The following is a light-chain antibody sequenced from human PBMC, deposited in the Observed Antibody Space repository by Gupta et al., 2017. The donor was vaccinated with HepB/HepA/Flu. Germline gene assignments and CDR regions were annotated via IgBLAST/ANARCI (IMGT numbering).Light chain of an antibody. V-gene: IGLV2-14*03. Sequence: QSALTQPAPVSGSPGQPTTISSTGTSSDVGNCNYVSWYQQHPGKAPKLLIYDVTNRPSGVSNRFSGSKSGNTASLTISGLQAEDEADYYCSSCTTSNTYFFGTGTKVTVL. J-gene: IGLJ1*01. CDR1: SSDVGNCNY. CDR3: SSCTTSNTYF. CDR2: DVT.